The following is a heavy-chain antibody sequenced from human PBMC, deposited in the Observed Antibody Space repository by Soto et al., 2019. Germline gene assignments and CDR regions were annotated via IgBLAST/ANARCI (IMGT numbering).Heavy chain of an antibody. CDR3: ARRLRDTASHYYNWFDP. J-gene: IGHJ5*02. D-gene: IGHD3-16*01. CDR2: ILYDGSA. V-gene: IGHV4-30-4*01. CDR1: GDSVNTADYY. Sequence: QVQLQESGPGLVKPSQTLSLTCTVSGDSVNTADYYWTWIRQSPEKGLEWIVNILYDGSAYPTPSLNSRVSASVDTSKNQFSLNLFSVTAADTAVYYCARRLRDTASHYYNWFDPWGQGTLVTVSS.